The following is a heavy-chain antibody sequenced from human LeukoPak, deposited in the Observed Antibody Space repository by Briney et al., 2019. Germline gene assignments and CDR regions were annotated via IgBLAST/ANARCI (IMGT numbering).Heavy chain of an antibody. CDR3: ARVPLASSSWYYMDV. CDR2: MYNSGST. Sequence: PSETLSLTCTVSGGSISSYSWSWIRQPPGKGLECIGYMYNSGSTNYNPSLKSRVTISVDTSKNQFSLKLNSVTAADTAVYYCARVPLASSSWYYMDVWGRGTTVTVSS. J-gene: IGHJ6*03. CDR1: GGSISSYS. D-gene: IGHD6-13*01. V-gene: IGHV4-59*01.